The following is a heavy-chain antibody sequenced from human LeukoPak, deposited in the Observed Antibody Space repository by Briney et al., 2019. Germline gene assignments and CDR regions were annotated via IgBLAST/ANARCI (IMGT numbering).Heavy chain of an antibody. D-gene: IGHD3-9*01. CDR2: IYYTGNT. J-gene: IGHJ4*02. Sequence: SETLSLTCTVSGGSLSNYYWIRIRQPPGKGLEWIGYIYYTGNTNYNPSLKSRVTISVDTSKNQFSLKLSSVTAADTAVYYCARHQNDILTAIDYWGQGTLVAVSS. V-gene: IGHV4-59*08. CDR1: GGSLSNYY. CDR3: ARHQNDILTAIDY.